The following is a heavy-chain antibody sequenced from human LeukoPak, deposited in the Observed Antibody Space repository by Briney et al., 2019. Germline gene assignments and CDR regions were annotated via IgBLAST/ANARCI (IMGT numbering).Heavy chain of an antibody. Sequence: GGSLRLSCAASGFTFSSYEMNWVRQAPGKGLEWVSYISSSGSTIYYADSVKGRFTISRDNAKNSLYLQMNSLRVDDTAVYYCARGDDSGFYWGQGTLVTVSS. V-gene: IGHV3-48*03. J-gene: IGHJ4*02. CDR2: ISSSGSTI. D-gene: IGHD3-10*01. CDR1: GFTFSSYE. CDR3: ARGDDSGFY.